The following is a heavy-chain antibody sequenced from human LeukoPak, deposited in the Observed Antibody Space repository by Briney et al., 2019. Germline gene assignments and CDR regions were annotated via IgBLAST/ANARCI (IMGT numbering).Heavy chain of an antibody. J-gene: IGHJ4*02. CDR1: GFTFSSYS. V-gene: IGHV3-21*01. CDR2: ISSSSSYI. Sequence: GGSLRLSCAASGFTFSSYSMNRVRQAPGKGLEWVSSISSSSSYIYYADSVKGRFTISRDNAKNSLYLQMNSLRAEDTAVYYCASVGYCSGGSCYNPIDYWGQGTLVTVSS. D-gene: IGHD2-15*01. CDR3: ASVGYCSGGSCYNPIDY.